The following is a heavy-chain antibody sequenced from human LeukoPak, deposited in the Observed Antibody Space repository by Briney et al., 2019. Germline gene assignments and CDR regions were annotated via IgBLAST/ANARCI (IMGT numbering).Heavy chain of an antibody. CDR3: ASSSSWYESYYYMDV. CDR2: IIPIFGTA. V-gene: IGHV1-69*05. Sequence: SVKVSCKASGGTFSSYAISWARQAPGQGLEWMGGIIPIFGTANYAQKFQGRVTITTDESTSTAYMELSSLRSEDTAVYYCASSSSWYESYYYMDVWGKGTTVTVSS. D-gene: IGHD6-13*01. CDR1: GGTFSSYA. J-gene: IGHJ6*03.